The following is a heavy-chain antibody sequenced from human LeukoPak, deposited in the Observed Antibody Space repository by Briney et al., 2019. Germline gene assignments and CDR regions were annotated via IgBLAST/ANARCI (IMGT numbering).Heavy chain of an antibody. Sequence: PGGSLRLSCAVSGFRASDYYMSWVRQAPGKGLEWVALIRGSGDTFYGDSVKGRFTISRDDSKNTVYLRMNNLRVEDTAVYFCARDRAATQDWVEFDPWGQGTLVTVSS. CDR1: GFRASDYY. CDR2: IRGSGDT. J-gene: IGHJ5*02. CDR3: ARDRAATQDWVEFDP. D-gene: IGHD2-15*01. V-gene: IGHV3-66*03.